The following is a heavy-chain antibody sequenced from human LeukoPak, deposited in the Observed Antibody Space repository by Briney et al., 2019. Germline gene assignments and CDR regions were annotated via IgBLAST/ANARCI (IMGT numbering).Heavy chain of an antibody. D-gene: IGHD2-2*01. CDR3: ARQVVPAGFDD. CDR2: IIPIFDSP. Sequence: SVKVSCKAFGGTFRHYPISWVRLAPGQGLEWLGGIIPIFDSPTYGQKFQDRVTLTTDESTSTAYLELSSLRSDDTAVYYCARQVVPAGFDDWGQGTLVTVSS. V-gene: IGHV1-69*05. CDR1: GGTFRHYP. J-gene: IGHJ4*02.